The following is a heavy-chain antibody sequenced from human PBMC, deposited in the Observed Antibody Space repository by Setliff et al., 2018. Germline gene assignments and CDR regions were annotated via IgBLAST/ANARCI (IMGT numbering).Heavy chain of an antibody. Sequence: ASVKVSCKASGYTFTTYYMHWVRQAPGQGLEWMGIINPSGGYANYAQKFQGRVTMTRDASTSTVYMELSSLRSEDTAVYYCARAPLESGYNYGQGHYFDYWGQGTLVTVSS. CDR3: ARAPLESGYNYGQGHYFDY. J-gene: IGHJ4*02. CDR2: INPSGGYA. D-gene: IGHD5-18*01. V-gene: IGHV1-46*01. CDR1: GYTFTTYY.